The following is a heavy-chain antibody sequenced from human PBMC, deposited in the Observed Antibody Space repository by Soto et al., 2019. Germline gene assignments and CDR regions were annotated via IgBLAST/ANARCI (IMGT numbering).Heavy chain of an antibody. CDR2: IYYSGST. D-gene: IGHD3-22*01. CDR1: GGSVSSGSYY. V-gene: IGHV4-61*01. J-gene: IGHJ4*02. Sequence: QVQLQESGPGLVKPSETLSLTCTVSGGSVSSGSYYWSWIRQPPGKGLEWIGYIYYSGSTNYNPSLKSRVTISVDTSKNQFSLKLRSVTAAGTAVYCCESLKSAYYYDSSGYYYLDYWGLGTLVTVSS. CDR3: ESLKSAYYYDSSGYYYLDY.